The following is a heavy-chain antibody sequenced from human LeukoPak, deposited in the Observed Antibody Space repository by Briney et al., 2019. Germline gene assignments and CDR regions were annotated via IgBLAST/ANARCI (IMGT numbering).Heavy chain of an antibody. CDR3: ARDSARRSYYYYMDA. CDR1: GYTFTNYD. CDR2: INPNSGGT. J-gene: IGHJ6*03. D-gene: IGHD6-6*01. V-gene: IGHV1-2*02. Sequence: GASVKVSCKTSGYTFTNYDITWVRQAPGQGLEWMGWINPNSGGTNYAQKFQGRVTMTRDTSISTAYMELSRLRSDDTAVYYCARDSARRSYYYYMDAWGKGTTVTVSS.